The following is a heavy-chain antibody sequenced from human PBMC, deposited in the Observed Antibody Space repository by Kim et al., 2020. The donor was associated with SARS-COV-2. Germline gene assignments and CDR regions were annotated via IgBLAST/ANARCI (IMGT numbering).Heavy chain of an antibody. D-gene: IGHD3-3*01. J-gene: IGHJ5*02. Sequence: YADSVKGRFTISRDNAKNSLYLQMNSLRAEDTAVYYCARAPRITYNWFDPWGQGTLVTVSS. V-gene: IGHV3-21*01. CDR3: ARAPRITYNWFDP.